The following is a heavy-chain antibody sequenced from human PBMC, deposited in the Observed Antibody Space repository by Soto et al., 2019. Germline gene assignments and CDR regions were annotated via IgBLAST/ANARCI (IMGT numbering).Heavy chain of an antibody. CDR2: ISGSGGST. CDR1: GFTFSSYA. D-gene: IGHD1-26*01. CDR3: ASSEPYVNGRYYFKD. V-gene: IGHV3-23*01. J-gene: IGHJ4*02. Sequence: GGSLRLSCAASGFTFSSYAMSWVRQAPGKGLEWVSAISGSGGSTYYADSVKGRFTISRDNSKNTLYLQMNSLRAEDTAVYYFASSEPYVNGRYYFKDWREGALVSV.